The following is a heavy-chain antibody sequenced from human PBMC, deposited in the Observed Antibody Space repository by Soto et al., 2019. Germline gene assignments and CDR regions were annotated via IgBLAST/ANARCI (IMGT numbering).Heavy chain of an antibody. V-gene: IGHV3-23*01. Sequence: EVQLLESGGGLVPPGGFLRLSCVASGMTLSNYAVNWVRQAPGKGLEWVSAISGSGGSTYYAGSVKGRFTIARDISRNTVFLQMDSLRAEDTAVYYCAKDRQYPRDYFHYWGQGTLVTVSS. CDR2: ISGSGGST. CDR3: AKDRQYPRDYFHY. CDR1: GMTLSNYA. D-gene: IGHD4-4*01. J-gene: IGHJ4*02.